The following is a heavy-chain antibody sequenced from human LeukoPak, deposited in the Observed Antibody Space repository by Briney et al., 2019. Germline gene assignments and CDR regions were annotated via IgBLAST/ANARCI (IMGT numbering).Heavy chain of an antibody. Sequence: GGTLRLSCAASGFTFSSYDIHWVRQAPGKGLEGGAFIRYDGSNKYYADSGKGGFTISRDNSKNTLYLQMNSLRAEDTAMYYCAKKDGGRGEGTFDYWGQGTLVTVSS. CDR3: AKKDGGRGEGTFDY. D-gene: IGHD3-10*01. J-gene: IGHJ4*02. CDR1: GFTFSSYD. CDR2: IRYDGSNK. V-gene: IGHV3-30*02.